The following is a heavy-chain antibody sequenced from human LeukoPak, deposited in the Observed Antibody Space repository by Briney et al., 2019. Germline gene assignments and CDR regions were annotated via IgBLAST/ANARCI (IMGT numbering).Heavy chain of an antibody. V-gene: IGHV1-69*01. Sequence: SVKVSCKASGGTFSSYAISWVRQAPGQGLEWMGGIIPIFGTANYAQKFQGRVTITADESTSTAYMELSNLRSEDTAVYYCARGPNYDFWSGYTYYMDVWGKGTTVTVSS. CDR2: IIPIFGTA. D-gene: IGHD3-3*01. J-gene: IGHJ6*03. CDR1: GGTFSSYA. CDR3: ARGPNYDFWSGYTYYMDV.